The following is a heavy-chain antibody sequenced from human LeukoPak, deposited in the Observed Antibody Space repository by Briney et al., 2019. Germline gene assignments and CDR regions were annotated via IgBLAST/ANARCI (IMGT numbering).Heavy chain of an antibody. Sequence: ASVSVSCKASGYTFTSYGISWVRQAPGQGLEWMGWISAYNGNTNYAQKLQGRVTITTDTSTSTAYMELRSLRSDDTAVYYCARGGDYDFWSGSGWFDPWGQGTLVTVSS. CDR3: ARGGDYDFWSGSGWFDP. V-gene: IGHV1-18*01. CDR2: ISAYNGNT. D-gene: IGHD3-3*01. J-gene: IGHJ5*02. CDR1: GYTFTSYG.